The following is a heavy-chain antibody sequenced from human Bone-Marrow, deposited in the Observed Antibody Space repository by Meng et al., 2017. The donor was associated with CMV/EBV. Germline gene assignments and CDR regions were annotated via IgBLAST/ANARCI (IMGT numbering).Heavy chain of an antibody. V-gene: IGHV1-8*02. J-gene: IGHJ6*02. CDR1: GYTFTSYY. D-gene: IGHD2/OR15-2a*01. Sequence: ASVKVSCKASGYTFTSYYMHWVRQAPGQGLEWMGWINPNRGNTAYAQKFQGRVTMTRDTSTSIAYMELSSLRSGDTAVYYCARGQVQCSTINCHDYRFSGMDVWGQGTTVTVSS. CDR3: ARGQVQCSTINCHDYRFSGMDV. CDR2: INPNRGNT.